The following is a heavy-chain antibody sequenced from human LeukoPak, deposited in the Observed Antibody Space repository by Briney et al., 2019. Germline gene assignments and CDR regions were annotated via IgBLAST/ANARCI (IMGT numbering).Heavy chain of an antibody. CDR2: ISNGSTYI. CDR1: GFSFSSYS. Sequence: GGALRLSCAASGFSFSSYSLNWLRQAPAKGLVWVSCISNGSTYIYYADSVKRLFTISRDNAKNSLYLQMNSLRAEDTAVYYCARETCESAFDIGGKGTMVTVFS. J-gene: IGHJ3*02. CDR3: ARETCESAFDI. V-gene: IGHV3-21*01.